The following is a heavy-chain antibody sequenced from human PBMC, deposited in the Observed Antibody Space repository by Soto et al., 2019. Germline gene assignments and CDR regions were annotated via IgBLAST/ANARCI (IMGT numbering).Heavy chain of an antibody. CDR3: ARVDVVVAADAFDI. CDR2: IYYDGSNE. CDR1: EFTFSNFG. J-gene: IGHJ3*02. Sequence: QVQLVESGGGVVQPGRSLRLSCAASEFTFSNFGMHWVRQAPGKGLEWVAVIYYDGSNEYYADSVKGRFTISRDNSKNTMYLQMNTLRAEDTAVYYCARVDVVVAADAFDIGGEGTMDTVSS. V-gene: IGHV3-33*01. D-gene: IGHD2-15*01.